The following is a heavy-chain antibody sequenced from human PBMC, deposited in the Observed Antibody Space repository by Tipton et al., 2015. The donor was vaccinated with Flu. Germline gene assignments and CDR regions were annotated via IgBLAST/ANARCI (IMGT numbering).Heavy chain of an antibody. CDR3: ARSKVAAGTESFDY. Sequence: LSLSCAVYGGSFSGYYWSWIRQPPGKGLEWIGEINHSGSTNYNPSLKSRVTISVDTSKNQFSLKLSSVTAADTAVYYCARSKVAAGTESFDYWGQGTLVTVSS. D-gene: IGHD6-13*01. CDR2: INHSGST. J-gene: IGHJ4*02. V-gene: IGHV4-34*01. CDR1: GGSFSGYY.